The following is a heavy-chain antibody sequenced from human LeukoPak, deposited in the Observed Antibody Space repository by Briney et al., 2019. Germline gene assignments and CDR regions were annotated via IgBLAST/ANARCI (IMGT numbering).Heavy chain of an antibody. D-gene: IGHD6-6*01. J-gene: IGHJ6*02. CDR1: GYSFTSYW. V-gene: IGHV5-51*01. CDR3: AKASIAAPLASREDYYYGMVV. CDR2: IYPGDSDT. Sequence: GESLRISCKGSGYSFTSYWIGWVRQLPGKGLEWIGIIYPGDSDTRYSPSFQGQVTISADKSISTAYLQWSSLKASDTAMYYCAKASIAAPLASREDYYYGMVVWGQGTTVTVSS.